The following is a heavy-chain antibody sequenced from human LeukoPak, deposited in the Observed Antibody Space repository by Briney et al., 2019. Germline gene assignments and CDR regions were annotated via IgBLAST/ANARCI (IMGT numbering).Heavy chain of an antibody. CDR1: GSSFSSDW. J-gene: IGHJ6*02. Sequence: GASLKISCKASGSSFSSDWIAWVRQMPGKGLEWMGIIFPIDSETTYSPSFQGQVTISADKSISTAYLQWSSLKASDTAMYYCTRGCSGGSCSRDAMHVWGQGTMVTVSS. CDR2: IFPIDSET. D-gene: IGHD2-15*01. V-gene: IGHV5-51*01. CDR3: TRGCSGGSCSRDAMHV.